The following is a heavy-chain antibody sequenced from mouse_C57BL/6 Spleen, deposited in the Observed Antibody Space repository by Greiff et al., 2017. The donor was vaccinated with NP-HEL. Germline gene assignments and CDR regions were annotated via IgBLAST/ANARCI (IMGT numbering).Heavy chain of an antibody. CDR1: GFTFSSYA. CDR2: ISDGGSYT. J-gene: IGHJ2*01. V-gene: IGHV5-4*03. CDR3: ARGDYFDY. Sequence: EVNVVESGGGLVKPGGSLKLSCAASGFTFSSYAMSWVRQTPEKRLEWVATISDGGSYTYYPDNVKGRFTISRDNAKNNLYLQMGHLKSEDTAMYYCARGDYFDYWGQGTTLTVSS.